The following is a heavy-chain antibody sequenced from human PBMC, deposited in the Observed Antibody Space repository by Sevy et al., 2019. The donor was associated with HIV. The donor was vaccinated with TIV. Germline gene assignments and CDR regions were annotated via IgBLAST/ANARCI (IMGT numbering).Heavy chain of an antibody. V-gene: IGHV3-15*01. CDR2: IRSNTDGGTT. D-gene: IGHD4-17*01. J-gene: IGHJ4*02. CDR1: GFTFTNAW. CDR3: TTDREYGDYKGGFDY. Sequence: GGSLRLSCAVSGFTFTNAWMGWVRQAPGKGLEWVGRIRSNTDGGTTDYAAPLKGRLTISRDDSKNTLYLQMNILKSADTAVYDCTTDREYGDYKGGFDYWGQGTLVTVSS.